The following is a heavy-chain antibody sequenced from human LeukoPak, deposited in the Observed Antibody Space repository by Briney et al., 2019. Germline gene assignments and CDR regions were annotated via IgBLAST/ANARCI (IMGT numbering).Heavy chain of an antibody. Sequence: SETLSLTCTVSGGSISSYYWSWIRQPPGEGLEWIGYIYYSGSTNYNPSLKSRVTISVDTSKNQFSLKLSSVTAADTAVYYCARDDYGDYYYGMDVWGQGTTVTVSS. CDR2: IYYSGST. V-gene: IGHV4-59*01. CDR1: GGSISSYY. D-gene: IGHD4-17*01. CDR3: ARDDYGDYYYGMDV. J-gene: IGHJ6*02.